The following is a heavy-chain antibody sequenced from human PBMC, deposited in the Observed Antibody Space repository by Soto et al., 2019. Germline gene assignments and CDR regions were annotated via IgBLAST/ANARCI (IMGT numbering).Heavy chain of an antibody. Sequence: PSETLSLTCAGSGGSISSGGYSWSWIRQTPGKGLEWIGYIYHSGSTYYNPSLKSRVTISVDRSKNQFSLKLSSVTAADTAVYYCYSSGYYSPRAYFDYWGRGTLVTVSS. CDR1: GGSISSGGYS. J-gene: IGHJ4*02. CDR3: YSSGYYSPRAYFDY. V-gene: IGHV4-30-2*02. CDR2: IYHSGST. D-gene: IGHD3-22*01.